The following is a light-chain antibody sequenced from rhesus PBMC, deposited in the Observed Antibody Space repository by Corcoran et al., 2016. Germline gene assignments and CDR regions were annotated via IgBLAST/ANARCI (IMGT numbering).Light chain of an antibody. CDR2: AAS. CDR3: LRYNSDPFP. Sequence: DIQMTQSPSSLSASVGDRVTITCRASQGISTYLNWYQQKPGKAPKRLFYAASSLESGAPSRFSGSGSGTAFTLTIDGLQPEDFATYYCLRYNSDPFPFGPGTKLDIK. V-gene: IGKV1-43*02. J-gene: IGKJ3*01. CDR1: QGISTY.